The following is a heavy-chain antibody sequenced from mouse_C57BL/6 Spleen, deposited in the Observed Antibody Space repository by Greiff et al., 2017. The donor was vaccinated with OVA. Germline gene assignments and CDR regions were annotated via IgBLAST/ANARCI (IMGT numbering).Heavy chain of an antibody. Sequence: QVHVKQSGPELVKPGASVKISCKASGYAFSSSWMNWVKQRPGKGLEWIGRIYPGDGDTNYNGKFKGKATLTADKSSSTAYMQLSSLTSEDSAVYFCAKGSFDYWGQDTTLTVSS. CDR1: GYAFSSSW. V-gene: IGHV1-82*01. CDR2: IYPGDGDT. J-gene: IGHJ2*01. CDR3: AKGSFDY.